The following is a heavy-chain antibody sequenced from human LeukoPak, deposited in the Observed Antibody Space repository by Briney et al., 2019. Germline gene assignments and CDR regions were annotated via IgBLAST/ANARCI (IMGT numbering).Heavy chain of an antibody. V-gene: IGHV1-2*02. CDR3: ARCIAAAPDWFDP. CDR2: INPNSGGT. J-gene: IGHJ5*02. D-gene: IGHD6-13*01. CDR1: GYTFTGYY. Sequence: GASVKVSCKASGYTFTGYYMHWLRQAPGQGLEWMGWINPNSGGTNYAQKFQGRVAMTRDTSISTAYMELSRLRSGDTAVYYCARCIAAAPDWFDPWGQGTLVTVSS.